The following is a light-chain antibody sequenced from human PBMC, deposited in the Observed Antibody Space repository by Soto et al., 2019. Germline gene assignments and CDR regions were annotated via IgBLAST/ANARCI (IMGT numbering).Light chain of an antibody. Sequence: QSVLTQPASVSGSPGQSITLSCTGTSSDVGGYNYVSWYQQYPGKAPKLMIYEVSNRPSGVSDRFSGSKSDNTASLTISGLQAEDEADYYCSSYTSTTTPLVFGTGTKVTVL. V-gene: IGLV2-14*01. CDR3: SSYTSTTTPLV. J-gene: IGLJ1*01. CDR1: SSDVGGYNY. CDR2: EVS.